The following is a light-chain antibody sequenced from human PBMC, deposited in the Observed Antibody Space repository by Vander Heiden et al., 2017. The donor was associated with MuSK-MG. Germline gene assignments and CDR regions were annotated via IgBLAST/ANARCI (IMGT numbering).Light chain of an antibody. CDR3: QQSDSKFPHT. Sequence: DIQMTQSPSSLSASVGDRVTITCRASQSIARYLNWYQQKPGKAPELLIYAASTLHSGVPSRFSGGGYETDFTLTITSLQPEDFAPYYCQQSDSKFPHTFDGGTRVEIK. J-gene: IGKJ4*01. CDR2: AAS. V-gene: IGKV1-39*01. CDR1: QSIARY.